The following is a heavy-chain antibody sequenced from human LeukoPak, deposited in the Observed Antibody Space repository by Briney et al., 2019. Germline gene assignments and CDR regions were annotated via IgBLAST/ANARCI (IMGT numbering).Heavy chain of an antibody. CDR3: ARARAVDSSGYYDESNFDY. CDR2: INPNSGGT. D-gene: IGHD3-22*01. V-gene: IGHV1-2*04. Sequence: GASVKVSCKASGYTFTSYYMHWVRQAPGQGLEWMGWINPNSGGTNYAQKFQGWVTMTRDTSISTAYMELSRLRSDDTAVYYCARARAVDSSGYYDESNFDYWGQGTLVTVSS. CDR1: GYTFTSYY. J-gene: IGHJ4*02.